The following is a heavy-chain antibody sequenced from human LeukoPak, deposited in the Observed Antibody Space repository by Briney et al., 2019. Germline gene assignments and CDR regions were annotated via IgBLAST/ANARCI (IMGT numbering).Heavy chain of an antibody. CDR3: VKEGF. J-gene: IGHJ4*02. CDR1: GGSISSSTYY. Sequence: SETLPLTCTVSGGSISSSTYYWGWIRQPPGKGLEWIASMYYIGSTYYNPSLQSRVTISQDTSKNQFSLKLDSVTAADTAVYYCVKEGFWGRGTLVTVSS. CDR2: MYYIGST. V-gene: IGHV4-39*07.